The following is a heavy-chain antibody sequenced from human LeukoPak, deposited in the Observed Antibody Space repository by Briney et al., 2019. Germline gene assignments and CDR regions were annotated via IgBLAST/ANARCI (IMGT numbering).Heavy chain of an antibody. J-gene: IGHJ4*02. CDR1: GFTFSNSW. CDR3: ATGDSGWYNY. CDR2: IKSDGGYI. D-gene: IGHD6-19*01. V-gene: IGHV3-74*03. Sequence: GGSLRLSCAASGFTFSNSWMHWVRQGPGKGPVWVSRIKSDGGYITYADSVKGRFIISRDNAENTLYLQMNSLRVDDTAVCYCATGDSGWYNYWGQGTLVTVSA.